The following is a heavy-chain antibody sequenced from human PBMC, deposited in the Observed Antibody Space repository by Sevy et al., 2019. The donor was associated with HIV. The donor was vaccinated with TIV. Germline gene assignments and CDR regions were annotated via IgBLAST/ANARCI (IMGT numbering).Heavy chain of an antibody. CDR3: AHETLGRFES. D-gene: IGHD3-16*01. Sequence: GGSLRLSCAASGFTFSANWMNWVRQAPGKGLEWVANIKADGSDKHYVDSVEGRFTISRDNAKNLMFLQMNSVRVEDTAVYCCAHETLGRFESWGQGTLVTVSS. J-gene: IGHJ4*02. CDR1: GFTFSANW. V-gene: IGHV3-7*01. CDR2: IKADGSDK.